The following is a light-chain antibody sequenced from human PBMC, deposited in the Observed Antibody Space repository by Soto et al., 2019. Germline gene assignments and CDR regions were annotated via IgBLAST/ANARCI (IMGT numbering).Light chain of an antibody. CDR1: QSISSY. CDR3: HQRQSSPLT. CDR2: AAS. J-gene: IGKJ5*01. Sequence: DIQMTQSPSSLSSSVGDRVTITCRASQSISSYLNWYQQKPGKAPKLLIYAASSLHSGVPSRFSGSGSGTGTTLTISSMRPEAVATYVYHQRQSSPLTFGQGTRLEIK. V-gene: IGKV1-39*01.